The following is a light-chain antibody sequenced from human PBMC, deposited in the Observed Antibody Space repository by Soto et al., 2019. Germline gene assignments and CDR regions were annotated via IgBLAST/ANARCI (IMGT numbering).Light chain of an antibody. V-gene: IGKV3-15*01. Sequence: EIVMTQSPATLSVSPGERATLSCRASQSISNLLAWYQQKPGQAPRLLIYGASTRATGFPDRFSGSGSGTEFTLTISSLQPDDFATYYCQHYKTYAVTFGQGTRLEI. CDR1: QSISNL. CDR3: QHYKTYAVT. J-gene: IGKJ5*01. CDR2: GAS.